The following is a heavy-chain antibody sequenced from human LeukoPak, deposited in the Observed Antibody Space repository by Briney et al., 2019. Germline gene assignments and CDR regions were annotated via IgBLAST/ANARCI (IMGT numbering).Heavy chain of an antibody. CDR2: INHSGST. D-gene: IGHD3-3*01. J-gene: IGHJ4*02. Sequence: SETLSLTCAVYGGSFSGYYWSWIRQPPGKGLEWIGEINHSGSTNYNPSLKSRVTISVDTSKNQFSLKLSSVTAADTAVYYCARARLRFLEWLSPFDYWGQGTLSPSPQ. CDR1: GGSFSGYY. V-gene: IGHV4-34*01. CDR3: ARARLRFLEWLSPFDY.